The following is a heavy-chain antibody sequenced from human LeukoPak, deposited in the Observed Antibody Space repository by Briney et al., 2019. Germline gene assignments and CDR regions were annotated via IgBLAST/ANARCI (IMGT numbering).Heavy chain of an antibody. D-gene: IGHD3-16*01. CDR3: ARGVNTYLWFGGDYMDV. CDR2: MNPNSGNT. CDR1: GYTFTSYD. Sequence: ASVKVSCKASGYTFTSYDINWVRQATGQGLEWMGWMNPNSGNTGYAQKFQGRVTITRNTSISTAYMELSSLRSEDTAVYYCARGVNTYLWFGGDYMDVWGKGSTVTVSS. V-gene: IGHV1-8*03. J-gene: IGHJ6*03.